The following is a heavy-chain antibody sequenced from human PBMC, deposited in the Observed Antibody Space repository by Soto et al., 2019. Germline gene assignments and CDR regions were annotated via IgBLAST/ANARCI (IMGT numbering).Heavy chain of an antibody. CDR3: AREGTVDTAMVSSDDGMDV. J-gene: IGHJ6*02. CDR2: IIPIFGTA. CDR1: GGTFSSYA. D-gene: IGHD5-18*01. Sequence: QVQLVQSGAEVKKPGSSVKVSCKASGGTFSSYAISWVRQAPGQGLEWVGGIIPIFGTANYAQKFQGRVTITADKSTSTAYMELSSLRSEDTAVYYCAREGTVDTAMVSSDDGMDVWGQGTTVTVSS. V-gene: IGHV1-69*06.